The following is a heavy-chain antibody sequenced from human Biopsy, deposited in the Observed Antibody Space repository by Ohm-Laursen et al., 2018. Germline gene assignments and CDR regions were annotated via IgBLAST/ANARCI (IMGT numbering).Heavy chain of an antibody. CDR1: GYSFTSYY. CDR2: INPSGSTT. D-gene: IGHD6-19*01. Sequence: ASVKVSCKVSGYSFTSYYMHWVRQAPGQGLEWMGMINPSGSTTSYPQIFQGRVTMTRDTSKSTVYMELSSLRSADTAVYFCARNTGWYGDLYYFDYWGQGTQVTVSS. V-gene: IGHV1-46*01. J-gene: IGHJ4*02. CDR3: ARNTGWYGDLYYFDY.